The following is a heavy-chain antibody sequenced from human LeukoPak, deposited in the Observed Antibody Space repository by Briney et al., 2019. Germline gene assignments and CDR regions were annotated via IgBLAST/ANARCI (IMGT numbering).Heavy chain of an antibody. CDR2: ISSSGSTI. J-gene: IGHJ4*02. CDR1: GFTFSSYE. D-gene: IGHD4-17*01. V-gene: IGHV3-48*03. CDR3: ARVEAVTTAGGAVDY. Sequence: GGSLRLSCAASGFTFSSYEMNWVRQAPGKGLEWVSYISSSGSTIYYADSVKGRFTISRDNAKNSLYLQMYSLRAEDTAVYYCARVEAVTTAGGAVDYWGQGTLVTVSS.